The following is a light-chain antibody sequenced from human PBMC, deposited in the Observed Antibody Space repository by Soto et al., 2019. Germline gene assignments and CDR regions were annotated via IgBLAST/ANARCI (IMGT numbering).Light chain of an antibody. J-gene: IGLJ2*01. Sequence: QSVLTQPPSVSGAPGQRVTISCTGSSSNIGAGYDVHWYQQLPGTAPKLLIDVNSNRPSRVPDRFSGSKSGTSASLAITGVQAEDEADYDCQSYDSSLSAVVFGGGTKVTV. CDR1: SSNIGAGYD. V-gene: IGLV1-40*01. CDR2: VNS. CDR3: QSYDSSLSAVV.